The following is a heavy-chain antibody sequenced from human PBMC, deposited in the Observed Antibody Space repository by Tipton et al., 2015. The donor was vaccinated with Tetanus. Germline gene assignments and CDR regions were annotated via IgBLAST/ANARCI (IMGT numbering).Heavy chain of an antibody. V-gene: IGHV4-30-4*01. J-gene: IGHJ4*02. D-gene: IGHD5-12*01. Sequence: GEALSSGDYFWSWLRQSPGGGLEWIGYINSLGSTWYNPSLKSRVTISVDSSKNQFSLNVNSVTAADTAVYFCASRGYSGRRQIEDYWGQGTLVTVSS. CDR1: GEALSSGDYF. CDR3: ASRGYSGRRQIEDY. CDR2: INSLGST.